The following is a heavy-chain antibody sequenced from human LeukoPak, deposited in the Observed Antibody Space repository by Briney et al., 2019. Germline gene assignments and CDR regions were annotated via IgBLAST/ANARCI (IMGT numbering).Heavy chain of an antibody. D-gene: IGHD2-2*01. CDR2: INPYSGAT. J-gene: IGHJ6*02. CDR1: DYRFTGYY. CDR3: ARDGCYHHDATAYHLAGMDV. Sequence: ASVKVSCKASDYRFTGYYIHWVRQAPGQGLEWVGWINPYSGATNYAQTFQGRVTMTRDTSVTTAYMEVRRLTSDDTAVYYCARDGCYHHDATAYHLAGMDVWGQGTTVSVSS. V-gene: IGHV1-2*02.